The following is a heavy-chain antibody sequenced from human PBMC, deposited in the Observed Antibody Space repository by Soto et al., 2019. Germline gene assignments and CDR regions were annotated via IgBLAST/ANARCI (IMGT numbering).Heavy chain of an antibody. CDR3: GGGRTGYAPDY. D-gene: IGHD3-9*01. Sequence: ESGGGVVQPGRSLRLSCAASGFTFSSYAMHWVRQAPGKGLEWVAVISYDGSNKYYADSVKGRFTISRDNSKNTLYLQMNSLRAEDTAVYYCGGGRTGYAPDYWGQGTLVTVSS. CDR1: GFTFSSYA. CDR2: ISYDGSNK. V-gene: IGHV3-30-3*01. J-gene: IGHJ4*02.